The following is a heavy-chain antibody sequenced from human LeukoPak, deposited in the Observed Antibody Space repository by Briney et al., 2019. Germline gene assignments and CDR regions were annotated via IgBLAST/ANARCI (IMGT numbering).Heavy chain of an antibody. V-gene: IGHV1-69*04. CDR2: IIPILGIA. J-gene: IGHJ4*02. CDR3: TSEYCSGGSCYYADY. Sequence: SVKVSCKASGGTFSSYAISWVRQAPGQGLEWMGRIIPILGIANYAQKFQGRVTITADKSTSTAYMELSSLRSEDTAVYYCTSEYCSGGSCYYADYWGQGTLVTVSS. D-gene: IGHD2-15*01. CDR1: GGTFSSYA.